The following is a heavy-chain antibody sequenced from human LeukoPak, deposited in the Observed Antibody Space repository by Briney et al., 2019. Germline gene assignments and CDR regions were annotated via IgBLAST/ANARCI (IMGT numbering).Heavy chain of an antibody. CDR2: ISYNRDGI. CDR3: AKGAAAGIRGYFDY. J-gene: IGHJ4*02. CDR1: GFTFDDYA. Sequence: GGSLRLSCVASGFTFDDYAMHWVRQAPGKGLEWVSGISYNRDGIGYADSVKGRFTVSRDNAKNSLYLQMNSLRSEDTALYYCAKGAAAGIRGYFDYWGQGILVTVSS. V-gene: IGHV3-9*01. D-gene: IGHD6-25*01.